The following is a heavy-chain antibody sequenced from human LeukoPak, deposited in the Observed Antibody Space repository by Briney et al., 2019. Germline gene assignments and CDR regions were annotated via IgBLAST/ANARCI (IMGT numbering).Heavy chain of an antibody. V-gene: IGHV3-23*01. CDR1: GFTFGTYA. CDR2: ISDSGDNT. CDR3: AKDRWSSKPGYFDY. D-gene: IGHD1-14*01. J-gene: IGHJ4*02. Sequence: GGSLRLSCAASGFTFGTYAMNWVRQAPGKGLEWVSTISDSGDNTYYADSVKGRFTISRDNSKNTVYLQMNSLRAEDTAVYYCAKDRWSSKPGYFDYWGQGTLVTVSS.